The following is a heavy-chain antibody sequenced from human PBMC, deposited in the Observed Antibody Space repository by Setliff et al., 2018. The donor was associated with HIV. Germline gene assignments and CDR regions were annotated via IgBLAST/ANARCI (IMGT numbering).Heavy chain of an antibody. CDR1: GFTFSNYN. Sequence: PGGSLRLSCAASGFTFSNYNMNWVRQAPGKGLEWVSSISSVSSYIYYADSVKGRFTISRDNAKNSLYLQMNSLRAEDTAVYYCARLRVLQLLEWSNYYYYGLDVWGQGTTVTVSS. J-gene: IGHJ6*02. V-gene: IGHV3-21*01. CDR2: ISSVSSYI. CDR3: ARLRVLQLLEWSNYYYYGLDV. D-gene: IGHD3-3*01.